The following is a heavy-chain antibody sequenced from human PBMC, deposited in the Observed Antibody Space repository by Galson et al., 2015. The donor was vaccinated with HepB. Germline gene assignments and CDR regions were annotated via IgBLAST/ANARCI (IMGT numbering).Heavy chain of an antibody. CDR3: AKDEDFDSTGVLDH. CDR1: GFTFRGHA. Sequence: SLRLSCAGSGFTFRGHAMSWVRQAPGKGLEWISSLSGSGMSIFYAESVKGRFTISRDNFKNTLYLQMNSLRAEDTALYYCAKDEDFDSTGVLDHWGQGTLVAVSS. V-gene: IGHV3-23*01. CDR2: LSGSGMSI. D-gene: IGHD2-8*02. J-gene: IGHJ4*02.